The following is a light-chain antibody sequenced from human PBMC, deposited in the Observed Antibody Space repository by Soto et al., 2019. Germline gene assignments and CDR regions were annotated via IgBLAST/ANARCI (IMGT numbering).Light chain of an antibody. CDR1: SSDVGGYNY. J-gene: IGLJ1*01. Sequence: QSALTQPASVSGSPGQSITISCTGTSSDVGGYNYVSWYQQHPGKAPKLMSYDVSNRPSGVSNRFSGSKSGNTASLTISGLQAEDEAVYCYSSYTSSSTLFYVVGSGNKGTVL. CDR3: SSYTSSSTLFYV. V-gene: IGLV2-14*01. CDR2: DVS.